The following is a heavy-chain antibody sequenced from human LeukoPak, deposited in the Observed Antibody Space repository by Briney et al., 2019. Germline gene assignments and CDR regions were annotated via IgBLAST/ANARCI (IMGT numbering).Heavy chain of an antibody. CDR1: GYSFTSYW. CDR3: ARIEGNYYYYMDV. J-gene: IGHJ6*03. V-gene: IGHV5-51*01. Sequence: GASLKISCKGSGYSFTSYWIGWVRQMPGKGLEWMGIIYPSDSDTRYSPSFQGQVTISVDKSITTAYLQWSSLKASDTAMYYCARIEGNYYYYMDVWGKGTTVTVSS. CDR2: IYPSDSDT.